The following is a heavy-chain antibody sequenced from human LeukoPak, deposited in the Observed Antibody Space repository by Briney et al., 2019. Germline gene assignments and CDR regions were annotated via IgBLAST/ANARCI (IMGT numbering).Heavy chain of an antibody. CDR2: ISYDGSNK. CDR1: GFTFSRYG. CDR3: AKDRSIAAGDDAFDI. V-gene: IGHV3-30*04. J-gene: IGHJ3*02. Sequence: GGSLRLSCAASGFTFSRYGMHWVRQAPGKGLEWVTAISYDGSNKYYADSVKGRFTISRDNSKNTLYVQMNSLRAEDTAVYYCAKDRSIAAGDDAFDIWGQGTMVTVSS. D-gene: IGHD6-13*01.